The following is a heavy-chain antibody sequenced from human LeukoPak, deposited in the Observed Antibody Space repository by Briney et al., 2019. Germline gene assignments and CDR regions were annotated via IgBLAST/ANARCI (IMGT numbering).Heavy chain of an antibody. Sequence: PGGSLRLSCAGSGFTFEDYGTSWVRQVPGKGLEWVAGVNWSGGDTNYADSVKGRFTISRDNARNSLYLEMNSLRGDDSALYYCVRDWGYGGNAFFDHWGQGIRVTIST. CDR1: GFTFEDYG. CDR3: VRDWGYGGNAFFDH. V-gene: IGHV3-20*04. D-gene: IGHD4-23*01. J-gene: IGHJ4*02. CDR2: VNWSGGDT.